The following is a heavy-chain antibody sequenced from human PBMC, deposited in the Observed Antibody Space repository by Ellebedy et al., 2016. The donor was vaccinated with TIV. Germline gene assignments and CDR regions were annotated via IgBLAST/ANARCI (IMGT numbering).Heavy chain of an antibody. CDR3: AKGGWGSVIDY. CDR2: IGGGGDDT. Sequence: PGGSLRLSCGASGFTFRDYGMTWFRQAPGKGPEWVSTIGGGGDDTYYSDSVKGRFTISRDNSKNMMDLQMNSLRADDTAVYYCAKGGWGSVIDYWGQGTRVTVSS. D-gene: IGHD7-27*01. CDR1: GFTFRDYG. J-gene: IGHJ4*02. V-gene: IGHV3-23*01.